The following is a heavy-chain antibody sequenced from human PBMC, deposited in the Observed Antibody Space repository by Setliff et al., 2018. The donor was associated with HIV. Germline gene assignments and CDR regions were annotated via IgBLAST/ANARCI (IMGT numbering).Heavy chain of an antibody. Sequence: PSETLSLTCSVSGGSTSSSSYYWAWVRQPPGKGPEWIGSVYYSGSTHYNPSLKSRVTVSVDTSKDQFSLRLSSVTVADTAVYYCASGQWLEHAFDIWGQGTVVTVSS. CDR2: VYYSGST. CDR1: GGSTSSSSYY. D-gene: IGHD6-19*01. V-gene: IGHV4-39*01. CDR3: ASGQWLEHAFDI. J-gene: IGHJ3*02.